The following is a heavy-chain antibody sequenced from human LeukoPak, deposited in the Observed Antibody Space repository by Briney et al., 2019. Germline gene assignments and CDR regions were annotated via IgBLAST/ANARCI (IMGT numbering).Heavy chain of an antibody. D-gene: IGHD1/OR15-1a*01. CDR3: ARGQGGQQQETYLDY. CDR2: IYYSGST. J-gene: IGHJ4*02. V-gene: IGHV4-31*03. CDR1: GGSISSGGYY. Sequence: SQTLSLTCTVSGGSISSGGYYWSWIRQHPGKGLEWIGYIYYSGSTYYNPSLKSRVTISVDTSKNQFSLKLSSVTAADTAVYYRARGQGGQQQETYLDYWGQGTLVTVSS.